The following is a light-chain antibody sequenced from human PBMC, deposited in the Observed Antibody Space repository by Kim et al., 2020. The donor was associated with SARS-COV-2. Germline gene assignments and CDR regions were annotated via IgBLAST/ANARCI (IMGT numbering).Light chain of an antibody. V-gene: IGKV3-15*01. CDR1: QSVSSN. Sequence: EIVMTQSPATLSVSPGERATLSCRASQSVSSNLAWYQQKLGQAPRLLIYGASTRATGIPARFSGNGSGTEFTLTISSLQSEDFAVYYCQQYNNWPPFTFGQGTKLEI. CDR3: QQYNNWPPFT. CDR2: GAS. J-gene: IGKJ2*01.